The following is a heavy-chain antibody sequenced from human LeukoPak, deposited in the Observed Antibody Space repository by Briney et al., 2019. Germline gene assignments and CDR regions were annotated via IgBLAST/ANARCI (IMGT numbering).Heavy chain of an antibody. CDR1: GGSISSSSYY. D-gene: IGHD5-18*01. V-gene: IGHV4-39*01. CDR3: ATLYGYSYGNFDY. Sequence: PSETLSLTCTVSGGSISSSSYYWGWIRQPPGKGLEWIGSIYYSGSTYYNPSLESRVTISVDTSKNQFSLKLSSVTAADTAVYYCATLYGYSYGNFDYWGQGTLVTVSS. J-gene: IGHJ4*02. CDR2: IYYSGST.